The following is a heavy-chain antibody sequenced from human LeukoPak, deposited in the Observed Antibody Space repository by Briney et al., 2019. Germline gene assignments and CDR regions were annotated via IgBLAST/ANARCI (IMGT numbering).Heavy chain of an antibody. V-gene: IGHV4-34*01. CDR3: ASEPGIAAAGTFDY. Sequence: SETLSLTCAVYGGSFSGYYWSWIRQPPGKGLEWIGEINHSGSTNYNPSLKSRVTISVDTSKNQCSLKLSSVTAADTAVYYCASEPGIAAAGTFDYWGQGTLVTVSA. D-gene: IGHD6-13*01. J-gene: IGHJ4*02. CDR2: INHSGST. CDR1: GGSFSGYY.